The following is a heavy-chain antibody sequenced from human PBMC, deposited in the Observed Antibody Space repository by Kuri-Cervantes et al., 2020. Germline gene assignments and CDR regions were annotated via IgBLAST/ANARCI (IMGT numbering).Heavy chain of an antibody. D-gene: IGHD4-17*01. CDR3: ARDRLFEDPYGDYSYYYYYMDV. CDR2: INPNSGGT. Sequence: ASVKVSCKASGYTFTGYYMHWVRQAPGQGLEWMGWINPNSGGTNYAQKFQGRVTMTRDTSISTAYMELSRLRSDDTAVYYCARDRLFEDPYGDYSYYYYYMDVWGKGTTVTVSS. V-gene: IGHV1-2*02. CDR1: GYTFTGYY. J-gene: IGHJ6*03.